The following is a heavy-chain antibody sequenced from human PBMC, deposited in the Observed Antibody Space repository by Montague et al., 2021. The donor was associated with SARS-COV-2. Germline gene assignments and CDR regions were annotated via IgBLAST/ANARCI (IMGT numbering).Heavy chain of an antibody. D-gene: IGHD3-9*01. CDR3: AKVGDILTGYSLINLDA. CDR1: GFTFTNSP. CDR2: IHSAGRGT. Sequence: SLRLSCAASGFTFTNSPMSWVRQAPGKGLDWVSVIHSAGRGTYYADSVQGRLTISRDNLKNTVYLQMNNLRDVDTAVYYCAKVGDILTGYSLINLDAWGQGTLVVVSS. V-gene: IGHV3-23*03. J-gene: IGHJ5*02.